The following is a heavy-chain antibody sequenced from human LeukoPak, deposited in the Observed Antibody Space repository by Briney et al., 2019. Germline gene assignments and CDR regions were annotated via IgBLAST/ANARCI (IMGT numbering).Heavy chain of an antibody. Sequence: PSETLSLTCTVSGGSISTYYWTWIRQPPGKGLEWIGYIYTSGSTNYNPSLKSRITISVDTSKNQFSLKLSSVTAADTAVYYCARQGPGSYLGYWAREPWSPSPQ. CDR3: ARQGPGSYLGY. V-gene: IGHV4-4*09. CDR1: GGSISTYY. CDR2: IYTSGST. D-gene: IGHD1-26*01. J-gene: IGHJ4*02.